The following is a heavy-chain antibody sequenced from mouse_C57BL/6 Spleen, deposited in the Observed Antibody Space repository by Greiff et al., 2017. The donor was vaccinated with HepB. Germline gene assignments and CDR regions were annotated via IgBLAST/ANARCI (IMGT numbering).Heavy chain of an antibody. Sequence: DVKLVESGPELVKPGASVKIPCKASGYTFTDYNMVWVKQSHGKSLEWIGVINPNNGGTIYNQKFKGKATLTVDKSSSTAYMELRSLTSEDTAVYYCARGNYDYDKFAYWGQGTLVTVSA. CDR3: ARGNYDYDKFAY. CDR2: INPNNGGT. CDR1: GYTFTDYN. V-gene: IGHV1-18*01. D-gene: IGHD2-4*01. J-gene: IGHJ3*01.